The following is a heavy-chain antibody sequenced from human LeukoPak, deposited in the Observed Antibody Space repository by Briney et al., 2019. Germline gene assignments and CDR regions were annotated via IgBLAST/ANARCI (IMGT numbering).Heavy chain of an antibody. J-gene: IGHJ4*02. CDR1: GFTFSSYG. CDR3: AKRTARGADLDY. V-gene: IGHV3-30*02. Sequence: PGGSLRLSCAASGFTFSSYGIHWVRQAPGKGLEWVAFIRYDGSNKYYADSVKGRFTISRDNSKNTLYLQMNSLRAEDTAVYYCAKRTARGADLDYWGQGTLVTVSS. CDR2: IRYDGSNK. D-gene: IGHD3-10*01.